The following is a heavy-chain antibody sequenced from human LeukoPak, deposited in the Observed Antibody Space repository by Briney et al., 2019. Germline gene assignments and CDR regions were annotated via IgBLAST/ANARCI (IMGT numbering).Heavy chain of an antibody. J-gene: IGHJ4*02. CDR1: GFTFRDYY. Sequence: PGGSPRLLCAASGFTFRDYYMSLIRPAPGKGLEGVSYIRSSGSTIYYAGSVKGRFPISRDNAKNSLYLQMNRLRAEDTAAYYCARELVPAAMRGLDYWGQGTLVTVSS. CDR2: IRSSGSTI. CDR3: ARELVPAAMRGLDY. V-gene: IGHV3-11*04. D-gene: IGHD2-2*01.